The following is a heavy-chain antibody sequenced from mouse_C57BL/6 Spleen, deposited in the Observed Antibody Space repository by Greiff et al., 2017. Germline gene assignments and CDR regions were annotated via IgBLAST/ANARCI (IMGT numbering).Heavy chain of an antibody. CDR2: IHPNSGST. Sequence: VQLQQSGAELVKPGASVKLSCKASGYTFTSYWMHWVKQRPGQGLEWIGMIHPNSGSTNYNEKFKSKATLTVDKSSSTAYMQLSSLTSEDSAVYYCARVGTTGRVPSYYFDYWGQGTTLTVSS. J-gene: IGHJ2*01. V-gene: IGHV1-64*01. CDR1: GYTFTSYW. CDR3: ARVGTTGRVPSYYFDY. D-gene: IGHD1-1*01.